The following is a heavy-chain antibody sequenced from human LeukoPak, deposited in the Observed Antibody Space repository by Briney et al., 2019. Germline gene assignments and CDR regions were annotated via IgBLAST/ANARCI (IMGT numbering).Heavy chain of an antibody. Sequence: GGSLRLSCAASGFTVSDYYMSWIRQAPGKGLEWDSYISSSGTTIYYADSVKGRFTISRDNAKNSLYLQMNSLRAEDTAVYYCARARPNSSGYYSPTYYFDYWGQGTLVTVSS. CDR1: GFTVSDYY. V-gene: IGHV3-11*04. CDR3: ARARPNSSGYYSPTYYFDY. J-gene: IGHJ4*02. CDR2: ISSSGTTI. D-gene: IGHD3-22*01.